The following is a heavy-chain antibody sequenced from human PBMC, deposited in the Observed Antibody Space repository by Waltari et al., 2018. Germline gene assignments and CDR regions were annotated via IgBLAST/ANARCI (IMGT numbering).Heavy chain of an antibody. CDR1: GGSISSGGYS. CDR2: IYHSGST. D-gene: IGHD2-2*02. J-gene: IGHJ3*02. V-gene: IGHV4-30-2*01. CDR3: AREVVVVPAAIGAFDI. Sequence: QLQLQESGSGLVKPSQTLSLTCAVSGGSISSGGYSWSWLRQPPGKGLEWIGYIYHSGSTYYNPSLKSRVTISVDRSKNQFSLKLSSVTAADTAVYYCAREVVVVPAAIGAFDIWGQGTMVTVSS.